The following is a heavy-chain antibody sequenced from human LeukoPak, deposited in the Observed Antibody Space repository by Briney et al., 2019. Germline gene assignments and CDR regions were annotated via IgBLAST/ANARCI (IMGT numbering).Heavy chain of an antibody. CDR3: ARGERISLLRGVIRALDY. Sequence: ASVKVSCKVSGYTLTELSMHWVRQAPGKGLEWMGGFDPEDGETIYAQKFQGRVTMTEDTSTDTAYMELSSLRSEDTAVYYCARGERISLLRGVIRALDYWGQGTLVTVSS. J-gene: IGHJ4*02. CDR1: GYTLTELS. D-gene: IGHD3-10*01. CDR2: FDPEDGET. V-gene: IGHV1-24*01.